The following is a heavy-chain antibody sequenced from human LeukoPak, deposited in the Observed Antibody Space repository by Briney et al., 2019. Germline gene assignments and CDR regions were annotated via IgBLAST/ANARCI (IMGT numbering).Heavy chain of an antibody. Sequence: GGSLRLSCAASGFTFDDYAMHWVRQAPGKGLEWVSGISWNSGSIGYADSVKGRFTISRDNAKNSLYLQMNSLRAEDTAVYYCAKDRSSGWRAAEYFQHWGQGTLVTVSS. D-gene: IGHD6-19*01. CDR3: AKDRSSGWRAAEYFQH. CDR2: ISWNSGSI. J-gene: IGHJ1*01. CDR1: GFTFDDYA. V-gene: IGHV3-9*01.